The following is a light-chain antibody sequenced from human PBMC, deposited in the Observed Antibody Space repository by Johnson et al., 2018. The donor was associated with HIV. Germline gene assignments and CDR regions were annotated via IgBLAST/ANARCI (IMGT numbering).Light chain of an antibody. CDR2: END. Sequence: QFVLTQPPSVSAAPGQRVTISCSGRGSNIGSHYVSWYQQLPGTAPKLLIFENDKRPSGIPDRFSGSKSGTSATLGITGLQAGDEAEYYCGTWDSSLGIGYVFWTGTKVTVL. CDR3: GTWDSSLGIGYV. J-gene: IGLJ1*01. CDR1: GSNIGSHY. V-gene: IGLV1-51*02.